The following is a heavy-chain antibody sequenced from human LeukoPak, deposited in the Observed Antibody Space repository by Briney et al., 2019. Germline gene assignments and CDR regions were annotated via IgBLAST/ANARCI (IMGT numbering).Heavy chain of an antibody. Sequence: GGSLRLSCSASGFTFSSSAMHWVRQAPGKGLEWVALITYDGYYKYYSDSVKGRFTISSDTSKNTLYLQMNSLRAEDTAVYYCAKDRLAGGNFYFDYWGQGTLVTVSS. V-gene: IGHV3-30*18. J-gene: IGHJ4*02. D-gene: IGHD3-16*01. CDR3: AKDRLAGGNFYFDY. CDR2: ITYDGYYK. CDR1: GFTFSSSA.